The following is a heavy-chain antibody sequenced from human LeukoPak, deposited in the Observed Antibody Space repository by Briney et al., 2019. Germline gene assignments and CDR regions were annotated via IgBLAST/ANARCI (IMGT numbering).Heavy chain of an antibody. V-gene: IGHV3-9*01. CDR3: AKGSSSSWYFNWFDP. J-gene: IGHJ5*02. CDR1: GFTFDDYA. D-gene: IGHD6-13*01. Sequence: SLRLSCAASGFTFDDYAMHWVRQAPGKGLEWVSGISWNSGSIGYADSVKGRFTISRDNAKNSLYLQMNSLRAEDTALYYCAKGSSSSWYFNWFDPWGQGTLVTVSS. CDR2: ISWNSGSI.